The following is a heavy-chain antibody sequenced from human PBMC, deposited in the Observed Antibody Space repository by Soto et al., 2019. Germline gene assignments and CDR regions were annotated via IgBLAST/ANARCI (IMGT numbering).Heavy chain of an antibody. Sequence: GGSLRLSCAASGFTFSSYSMNWVRQAPGKGLEWVSSISSSSSYIYYADSVKGRFTISRDNAKNSLYLQMNSLRAEDTAVYYCARDSETGGYGDYVWLFHWGQGTLVTVSS. CDR2: ISSSSSYI. CDR3: ARDSETGGYGDYVWLFH. J-gene: IGHJ4*02. CDR1: GFTFSSYS. V-gene: IGHV3-21*01. D-gene: IGHD4-17*01.